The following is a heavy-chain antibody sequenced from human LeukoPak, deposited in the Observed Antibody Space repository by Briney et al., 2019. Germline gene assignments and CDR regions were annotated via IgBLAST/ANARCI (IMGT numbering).Heavy chain of an antibody. CDR3: ARERHPYGMDV. CDR2: ISYDGSNK. CDR1: GFTFSSYA. J-gene: IGHJ6*02. Sequence: PGGSLRLFCAASGFTFSSYAMHWVRQAPGKGLEWVATISYDGSNKHYADSVKDRFTISRDNSKNTLSLQVNSLRAEDTALYYCARERHPYGMDVWGQGTTVAVSS. V-gene: IGHV3-30*04. D-gene: IGHD1-1*01.